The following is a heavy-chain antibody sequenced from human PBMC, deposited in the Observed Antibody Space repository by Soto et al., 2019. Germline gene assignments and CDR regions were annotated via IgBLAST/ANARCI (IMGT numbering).Heavy chain of an antibody. CDR1: GGSISSSSYY. CDR3: ARQIHLVTEQLAKQYNWFDP. D-gene: IGHD6-13*01. J-gene: IGHJ5*02. CDR2: IYYSGST. Sequence: SETLSLTCTVSGGSISSSSYYWGWIRQPPGKGXXWIGSIYYSGSTYYNPSLKSRVTISVDTSKNQFSLKLSSVTAADTAVYYCARQIHLVTEQLAKQYNWFDPWGQGTLVTVSS. V-gene: IGHV4-39*01.